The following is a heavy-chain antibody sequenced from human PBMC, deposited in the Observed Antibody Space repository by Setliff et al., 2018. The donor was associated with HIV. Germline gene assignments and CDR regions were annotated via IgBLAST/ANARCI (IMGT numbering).Heavy chain of an antibody. CDR3: ARQWRDQYNSGVSTEYFQH. D-gene: IGHD3-22*01. J-gene: IGHJ1*01. CDR1: AYSISSGYY. Sequence: SETLSLTCAVSAYSISSGYYWGWIRQPPGKGLEWIGSIYHSGSTYYNPSLMSRVTISVDTSKNQFSLKLRSVTAADTAGYYCARQWRDQYNSGVSTEYFQHWGLGTLVTVSS. CDR2: IYHSGST. V-gene: IGHV4-38-2*01.